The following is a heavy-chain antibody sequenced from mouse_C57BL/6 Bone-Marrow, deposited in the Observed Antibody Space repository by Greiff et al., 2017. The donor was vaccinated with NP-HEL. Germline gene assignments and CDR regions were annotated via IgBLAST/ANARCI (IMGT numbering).Heavy chain of an antibody. V-gene: IGHV14-4*01. Sequence: LVESGAELVRPGASVKLSCTVSGFNIKDDYMHWVKQRPEQGLEWIGWIDPENGDTGYASQFQGQATITADTSSHTAYLQLSSLTSEDTAIYYCTTGGSSPYAMDYWGQGTSVTVSS. CDR2: IDPENGDT. CDR1: GFNIKDDY. CDR3: TTGGSSPYAMDY. J-gene: IGHJ4*01. D-gene: IGHD1-1*01.